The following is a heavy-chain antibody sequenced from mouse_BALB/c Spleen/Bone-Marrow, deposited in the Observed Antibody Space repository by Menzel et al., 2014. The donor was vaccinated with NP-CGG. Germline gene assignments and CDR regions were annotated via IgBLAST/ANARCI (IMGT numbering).Heavy chain of an antibody. CDR3: TRSGGENALDF. Sequence: EVKLQESGGGLVKSGGSLKLSCAASGFTFSDYAMSWVRLTPEKRLEWVATISSGGRYTYYIDSVKGRLTISRDNAKNTLYLQMSSLRSEDTAMFYCTRSGGENALDFWGQGTSVTVSS. CDR1: GFTFSDYA. J-gene: IGHJ4*01. V-gene: IGHV5-9-1*01. CDR2: ISSGGRYT.